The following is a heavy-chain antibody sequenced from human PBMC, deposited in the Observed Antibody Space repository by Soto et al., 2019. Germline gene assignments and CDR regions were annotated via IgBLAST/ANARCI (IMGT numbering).Heavy chain of an antibody. J-gene: IGHJ4*02. CDR2: INAGYGNT. V-gene: IGHV1-3*01. CDR1: GYTFSSYA. Sequence: QVHLVQSGAEVRKPRASVKVSCKASGYTFSSYAMHWVRQAPGQRLEWMGWINAGYGNTKSSQKFQDRVTISRDTSASTAYMALTSLRSEDTAVYYCARDTGDGTFDFWGQGTLVTVSS. D-gene: IGHD7-27*01. CDR3: ARDTGDGTFDF.